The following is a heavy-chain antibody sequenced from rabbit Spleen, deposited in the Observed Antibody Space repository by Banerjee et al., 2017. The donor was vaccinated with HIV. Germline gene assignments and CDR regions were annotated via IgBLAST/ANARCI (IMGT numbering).Heavy chain of an antibody. D-gene: IGHD2-1*01. CDR3: VRDRANIGGDYGPYYFIL. CDR1: GFDFSSSYW. J-gene: IGHJ4*01. V-gene: IGHV1S45*01. Sequence: QEQLVESGGGLVQPEGSLTLTCKASGFDFSSSYWICWVRQAPGKGLEWIACINAVTGKGVYATWAKGRFTISRTSSTTVTLQMTSLTAADTATYFCVRDRANIGGDYGPYYFILWGPGTLVTVS. CDR2: INAVTGKG.